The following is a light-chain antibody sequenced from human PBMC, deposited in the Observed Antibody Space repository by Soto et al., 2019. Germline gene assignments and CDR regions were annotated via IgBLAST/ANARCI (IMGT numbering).Light chain of an antibody. V-gene: IGLV2-8*01. Sequence: QSVLTQPPSASGSPGQSVTISCTGTSSDVGAYIFVSWYQQHPGKAPKLMVYDVNRRPPGVPDRFFGSKSGNTASLTVSGLQAEDEADYYCSSYAHGSTYVFGTGTKVTVL. CDR2: DVN. J-gene: IGLJ1*01. CDR3: SSYAHGSTYV. CDR1: SSDVGAYIF.